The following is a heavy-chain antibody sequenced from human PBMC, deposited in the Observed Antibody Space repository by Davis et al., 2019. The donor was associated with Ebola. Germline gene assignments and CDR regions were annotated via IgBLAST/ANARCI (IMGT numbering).Heavy chain of an antibody. D-gene: IGHD6-19*01. V-gene: IGHV3-23*01. CDR1: GFTFSSYA. J-gene: IGHJ4*02. CDR3: AILAVRGLDY. CDR2: ISGSGGST. Sequence: PGGSLRLSCAASGFTFSSYAMSWVRQAPGKGLEWVSAISGSGGSTYYADSVKGRFTISRDNSKNTLYLQMNSLIVEDTAVYYCAILAVRGLDYWGRGTLVTVSS.